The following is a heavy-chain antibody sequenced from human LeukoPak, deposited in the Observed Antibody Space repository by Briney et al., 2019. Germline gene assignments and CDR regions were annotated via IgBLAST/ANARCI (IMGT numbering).Heavy chain of an antibody. CDR3: ARGGSGSYTFDD. Sequence: GGSLRLSCAASGFTFSDYYMSWIRQAPGKGLEWVSYISSSGSTIYYADSVKGRFTISRDTSKNTLYLHMNSLRAEDTAVYYCARGGSGSYTFDDWGQGTLVTVSS. J-gene: IGHJ4*02. CDR2: ISSSGSTI. CDR1: GFTFSDYY. D-gene: IGHD1-26*01. V-gene: IGHV3-11*01.